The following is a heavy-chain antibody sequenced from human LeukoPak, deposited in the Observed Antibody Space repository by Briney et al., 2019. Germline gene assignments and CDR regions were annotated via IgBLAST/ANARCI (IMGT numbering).Heavy chain of an antibody. CDR1: GFTVSTTY. V-gene: IGHV3-33*03. CDR3: AGGPRMDV. CDR2: IWYDGSDK. Sequence: PGGSLRLSCAASGFTVSTTYMSWVRQAPGKGLEWVAVIWYDGSDKYYADSVKGRFTISRDNSRSILYLEMDSLRIEDTALYYCAGGPRMDVWGQGTTVTVSS. J-gene: IGHJ6*02. D-gene: IGHD3-16*01.